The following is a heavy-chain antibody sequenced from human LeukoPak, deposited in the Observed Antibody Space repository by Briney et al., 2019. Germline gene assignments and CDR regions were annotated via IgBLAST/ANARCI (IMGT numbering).Heavy chain of an antibody. D-gene: IGHD6-19*01. V-gene: IGHV3-23*01. CDR1: GFTFSSYA. CDR3: AQLGGEIAVDITFDY. CDR2: ISGSGGST. J-gene: IGHJ4*02. Sequence: GGSLRLSCAASGFTFSSYAMSWVRQAPGKGLEWVSAISGSGGSTYYADSVKGQFTISRDNSKNTLYLQMNSLRAEDTAVYYCAQLGGEIAVDITFDYWGQGTLVTVSS.